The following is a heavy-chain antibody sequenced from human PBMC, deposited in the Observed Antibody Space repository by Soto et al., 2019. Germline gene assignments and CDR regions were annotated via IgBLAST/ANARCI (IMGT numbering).Heavy chain of an antibody. J-gene: IGHJ5*02. Sequence: QVQIDQSGAEVRKPGASVKVSCKASGYTFSDYGITWVRQAPGKGPEWMGWISCHKNNTSHAQKFQDRVTMSTETSTRTAYMELRSLISEDTAVYYCTRGPRYNGGYYRDWFDLWGQGTLVTVSS. V-gene: IGHV1-18*01. CDR2: ISCHKNNT. D-gene: IGHD1-26*01. CDR1: GYTFSDYG. CDR3: TRGPRYNGGYYRDWFDL.